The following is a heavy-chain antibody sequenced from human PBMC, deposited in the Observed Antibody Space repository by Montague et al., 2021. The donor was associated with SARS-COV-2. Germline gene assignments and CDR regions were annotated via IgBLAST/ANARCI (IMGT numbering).Heavy chain of an antibody. V-gene: IGHV3-21*01. CDR2: ISSSSSYI. CDR3: ARDDFRIAAAVFDY. D-gene: IGHD6-13*01. J-gene: IGHJ4*02. Sequence: SLRLSCAASGFTFSSYSMNWVRQAPGKGLEWVSSISSSSSYINYADSVKGRFTISRDNAKNSLYLQMNSLRAEDTAVYYCARDDFRIAAAVFDYWGQGTLVTVSS. CDR1: GFTFSSYS.